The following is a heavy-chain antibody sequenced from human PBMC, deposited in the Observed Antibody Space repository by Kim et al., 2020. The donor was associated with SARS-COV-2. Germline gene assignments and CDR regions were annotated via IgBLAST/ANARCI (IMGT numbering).Heavy chain of an antibody. J-gene: IGHJ3*02. CDR2: GST. V-gene: IGHV4-4*09. CDR3: VTGRDAFDI. Sequence: GSTNYHPSLKSRVTISVDPSKNQFSLKLSSVTAADTAVYYCVTGRDAFDIWGQGTMVTVSS.